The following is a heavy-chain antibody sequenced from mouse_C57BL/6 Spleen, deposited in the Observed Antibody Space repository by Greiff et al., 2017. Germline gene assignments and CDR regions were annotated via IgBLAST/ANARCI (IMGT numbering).Heavy chain of an antibody. D-gene: IGHD1-1*01. J-gene: IGHJ1*03. CDR1: GYTFTDYE. CDR3: TRDGSSTGYCDV. V-gene: IGHV1-15*01. Sequence: VQLQQSGAELVRPGASVTLSCKASGYTFTDYEMHWVKQTPVHGLEWIGAIDPETGGTAYNQKFKGKAILTADKSSSTAYMELRSLTSEDSAVYYCTRDGSSTGYCDVWGTGTTVTVSS. CDR2: IDPETGGT.